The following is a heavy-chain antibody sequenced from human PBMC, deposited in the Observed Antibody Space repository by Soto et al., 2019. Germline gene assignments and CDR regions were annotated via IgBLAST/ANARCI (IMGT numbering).Heavy chain of an antibody. V-gene: IGHV3-33*01. D-gene: IGHD6-13*01. CDR3: ARDALYSSSWYHFHLGSYYNDGMDV. CDR2: IWYDGSNK. J-gene: IGHJ6*02. Sequence: PWGSLRLSCAASGFTFSSYGMHWVRQAPGKGLEWVAVIWYDGSNKYYADSVKGRFTISRDNSKNTLYLQMNSLRAEDTAVYYCARDALYSSSWYHFHLGSYYNDGMDVGGQGTTVTVSS. CDR1: GFTFSSYG.